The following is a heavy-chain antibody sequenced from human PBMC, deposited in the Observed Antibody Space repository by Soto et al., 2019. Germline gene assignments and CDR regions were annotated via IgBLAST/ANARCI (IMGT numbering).Heavy chain of an antibody. CDR3: ARVGMGVQGNYYYYGMDV. CDR2: ISSSSSYI. J-gene: IGHJ6*02. CDR1: GFTFSSYS. D-gene: IGHD1-26*01. Sequence: KTGGSLRLSCAASGFTFSSYSMNWVRQAPGKGLEWVSSISSSSSYIYYADSVKGRFTISRDNAKNSLYLQMNSLRAEDTAVYYCARVGMGVQGNYYYYGMDVWGQGTTVTVSS. V-gene: IGHV3-21*01.